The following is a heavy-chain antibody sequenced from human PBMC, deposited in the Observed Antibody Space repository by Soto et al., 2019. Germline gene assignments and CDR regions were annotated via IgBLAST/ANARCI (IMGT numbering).Heavy chain of an antibody. Sequence: GGSMRLSCAASGFTFRSYAMSWVRKAPGKGLEWVSAISGSGGSTYYADSVKGRFTISRDNSKNTLYLQMNSLRAEDTAVYYCAKDLSSIAARWGFDPWGQGTLVTVSS. J-gene: IGHJ5*02. CDR3: AKDLSSIAARWGFDP. V-gene: IGHV3-23*01. CDR1: GFTFRSYA. CDR2: ISGSGGST. D-gene: IGHD6-6*01.